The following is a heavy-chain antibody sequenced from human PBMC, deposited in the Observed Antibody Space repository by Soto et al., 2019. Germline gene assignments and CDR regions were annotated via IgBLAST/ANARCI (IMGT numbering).Heavy chain of an antibody. CDR2: ISYDGSNK. CDR3: AKDRRYYDSSGYYYGYYYGMDV. CDR1: GFTFSSYG. J-gene: IGHJ6*02. D-gene: IGHD3-22*01. Sequence: PGGSLRLSCAASGFTFSSYGMQWVRQAPGRGLEWVAVISYDGSNKYYADSVKGRFTISRDNSKNTLYLQMNSLRAEDTAVYYCAKDRRYYDSSGYYYGYYYGMDVWGQGTTVTVSS. V-gene: IGHV3-30*18.